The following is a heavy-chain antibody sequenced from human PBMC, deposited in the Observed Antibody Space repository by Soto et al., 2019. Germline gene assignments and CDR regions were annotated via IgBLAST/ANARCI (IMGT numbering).Heavy chain of an antibody. CDR1: GYTFSNDW. D-gene: IGHD3-9*01. CDR3: ARRHGRDWSNAVDY. Sequence: GESLKIYCKASGYTFSNDWIAWVRQMPGKGLEWMGIIYPGDSDTRYSPSFQGQVTFSADTSISTAFLQWGRLRASDTAMYYCARRHGRDWSNAVDYWGQGTLVTVS. CDR2: IYPGDSDT. V-gene: IGHV5-51*01. J-gene: IGHJ4*02.